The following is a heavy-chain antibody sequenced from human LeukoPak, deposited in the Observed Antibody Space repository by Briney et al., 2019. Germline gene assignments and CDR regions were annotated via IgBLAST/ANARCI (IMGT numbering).Heavy chain of an antibody. D-gene: IGHD4-23*01. CDR1: GFTFSSYW. Sequence: GGSLRLSCAASGFTFSSYWMSWVRQAPGKGLEWVANIKQDGSEKYYVDSVKGRFTISRDNAKNSLYLQMNSLRAEDTAVYYCAKDAGTTVVMAPAFDIWGQGTMVTVSS. CDR3: AKDAGTTVVMAPAFDI. J-gene: IGHJ3*02. CDR2: IKQDGSEK. V-gene: IGHV3-7*03.